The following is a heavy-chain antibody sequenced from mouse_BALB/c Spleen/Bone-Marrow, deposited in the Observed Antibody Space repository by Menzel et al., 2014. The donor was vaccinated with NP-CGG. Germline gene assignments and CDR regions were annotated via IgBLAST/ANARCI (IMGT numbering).Heavy chain of an antibody. CDR3: ARLTFPTATYYYAMDY. J-gene: IGHJ4*01. CDR2: ISSGSSTI. CDR1: GFTFSSFG. V-gene: IGHV5-17*02. D-gene: IGHD1-2*01. Sequence: DVKLVESGGGLVQPGGSRKLSCAASGFTFSSFGMHWVRQAPEKGLEWVAYISSGSSTIYHADTVKGQFTISRDNPKNTLFLQMTSLRSEDTAMYYCARLTFPTATYYYAMDYWGQGTSVTVSS.